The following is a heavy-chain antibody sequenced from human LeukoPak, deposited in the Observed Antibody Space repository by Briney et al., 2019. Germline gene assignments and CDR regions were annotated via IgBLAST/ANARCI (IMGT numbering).Heavy chain of an antibody. J-gene: IGHJ6*02. CDR1: GGSISSGDYY. Sequence: SETLSLTCTVSGGSISSGDYYWSWIRQPPGKGLEWIGYIYYSGSTYYNPSLKSRVTISVDTSKNQFSLKLSSVTAADTAVYYCARRHYYDSSGYYGMDVWGQGTTVTVSS. CDR3: ARRHYYDSSGYYGMDV. CDR2: IYYSGST. V-gene: IGHV4-30-4*01. D-gene: IGHD3-22*01.